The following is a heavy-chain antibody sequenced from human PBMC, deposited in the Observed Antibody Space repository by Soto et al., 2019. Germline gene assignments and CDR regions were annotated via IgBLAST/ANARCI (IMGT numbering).Heavy chain of an antibody. D-gene: IGHD2-2*01. CDR1: GGTFSSYA. J-gene: IGHJ6*02. V-gene: IGHV1-69*01. CDR3: ARPLGYCSSTSCYFVYYGMDV. CDR2: IIPIFGTA. Sequence: ASVMVSCKASGGTFSSYAISWVRQAPGQGLEWMGGIIPIFGTANYAQKFQGRVTITADESTSTAYMELSSLRSEDTAVYYCARPLGYCSSTSCYFVYYGMDVWGQGTTVTVAS.